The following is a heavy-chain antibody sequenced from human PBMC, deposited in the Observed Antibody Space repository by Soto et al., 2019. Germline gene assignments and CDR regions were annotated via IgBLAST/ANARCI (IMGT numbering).Heavy chain of an antibody. D-gene: IGHD3-10*01. CDR3: ARYGTRGDW. J-gene: IGHJ5*01. Sequence: PVGSLRLSCQASGFNFRMYEMHWVRKAPGKGLEWVSYISSSGLTTYYADFAEGRFTISRDEAKDSLYLHLNSLRVGDTAVYYCARYGTRGDWWGLGTQVTVSS. V-gene: IGHV3-48*03. CDR2: ISSSGLTT. CDR1: GFNFRMYE.